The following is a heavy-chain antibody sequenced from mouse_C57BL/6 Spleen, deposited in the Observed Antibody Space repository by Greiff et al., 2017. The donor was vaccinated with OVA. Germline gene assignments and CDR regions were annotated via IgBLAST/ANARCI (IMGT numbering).Heavy chain of an antibody. CDR3: ARCPGGDWYFDV. V-gene: IGHV1-26*01. CDR2: INPNNGGT. J-gene: IGHJ1*03. CDR1: GYTFTDYY. Sequence: VQLQQSGPELVKPGASVKISCKASGYTFTDYYMNWVKQSHGKSLEWIGDINPNNGGTSYNQKFKGKATLTVDKSSSTAYMELRSLTSEDSAVYYCARCPGGDWYFDVWGTGTTVTVSS.